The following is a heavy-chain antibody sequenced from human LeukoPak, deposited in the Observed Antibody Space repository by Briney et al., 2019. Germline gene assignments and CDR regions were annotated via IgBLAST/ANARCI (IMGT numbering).Heavy chain of an antibody. V-gene: IGHV3-23*01. CDR2: ISGGGGA. Sequence: GGSLRLSCAAPGFTFRSYAMSWVRQAPGKGLEWVSAISGGGGAYYADSVKGRITISRDNSKNTLYLQMNSLRAEDTAIYYCAKSFAGAVAGSRGLDYWGQGTLVTVSS. CDR3: AKSFAGAVAGSRGLDY. CDR1: GFTFRSYA. D-gene: IGHD6-19*01. J-gene: IGHJ4*02.